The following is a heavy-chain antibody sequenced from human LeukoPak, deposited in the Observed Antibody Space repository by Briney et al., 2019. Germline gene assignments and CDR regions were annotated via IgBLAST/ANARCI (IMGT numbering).Heavy chain of an antibody. CDR2: IDPNSGGT. CDR1: GYTFTDYY. V-gene: IGHV1-2*02. J-gene: IGHJ4*02. D-gene: IGHD2-2*01. CDR3: ARSYNSISWYED. Sequence: ASVKVSCKASGYTFTDYYMHWVRQAPGQGLERMGWIDPNSGGTNYAQKFQGRVTMTRDTSISTAYMELSRLKSDDTAVYYCARSYNSISWYEDWGQGTLVTVSS.